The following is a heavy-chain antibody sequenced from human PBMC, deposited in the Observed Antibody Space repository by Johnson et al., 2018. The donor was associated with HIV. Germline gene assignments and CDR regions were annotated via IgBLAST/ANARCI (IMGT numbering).Heavy chain of an antibody. CDR2: ISSNGGST. CDR1: GFTFSNAW. D-gene: IGHD6-19*01. V-gene: IGHV3-64*01. Sequence: VQLVESGGGLVQPGGSLRLSCAASGFTFSNAWMSWVRQAPGKGLEFVSAISSNGGSTYYANSVKGSFTISRENSKNTLYLQIGSLRAEDMAVYYCARDSGDSSGFGAFDIWGQGTVVTVSS. J-gene: IGHJ3*02. CDR3: ARDSGDSSGFGAFDI.